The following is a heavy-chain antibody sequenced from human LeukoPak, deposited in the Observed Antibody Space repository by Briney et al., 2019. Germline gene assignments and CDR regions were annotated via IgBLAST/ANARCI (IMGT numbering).Heavy chain of an antibody. Sequence: ASVKVSCKASGYTFTGYYMHWVRQAPGQGLEWMGWINPNSGGTNYAQKLQGRVTMTRDTSISTAYMELSRLRSDDTAVYYCARGSLQLWHGGLVDYWGQGTLVTVSS. CDR1: GYTFTGYY. D-gene: IGHD5-18*01. CDR2: INPNSGGT. CDR3: ARGSLQLWHGGLVDY. J-gene: IGHJ4*02. V-gene: IGHV1-2*02.